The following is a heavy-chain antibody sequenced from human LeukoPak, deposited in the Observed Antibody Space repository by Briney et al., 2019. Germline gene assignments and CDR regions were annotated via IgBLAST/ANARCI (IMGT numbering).Heavy chain of an antibody. CDR2: ISSSGSTI. J-gene: IGHJ3*02. CDR1: GFTFSSYE. V-gene: IGHV3-48*03. D-gene: IGHD3-22*01. CDR3: AREDWDYDRNAFDI. Sequence: PGGSLRLSCAASGFTFSSYEMNWVRQAPGKGLEWVSYISSSGSTIYYADSVKGRFTVSRDNAKNSLYLQMSSLRAEDTAVYYCAREDWDYDRNAFDIWGQGTMVTVSS.